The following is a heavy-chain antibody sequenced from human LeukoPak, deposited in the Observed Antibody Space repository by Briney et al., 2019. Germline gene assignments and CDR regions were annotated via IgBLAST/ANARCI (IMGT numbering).Heavy chain of an antibody. Sequence: GGSLRLSCAASGFTVSSNYMSWVRQAPGKGLEWVSVIYSGGSTYYADSVKGRFTISRDNSKNMLYLQMNSLRAEDTAVYYCARERAELLWFGEYYYYGMDVWGQGTTVTVSS. CDR1: GFTVSSNY. J-gene: IGHJ6*02. CDR3: ARERAELLWFGEYYYYGMDV. CDR2: IYSGGST. D-gene: IGHD3-10*01. V-gene: IGHV3-53*01.